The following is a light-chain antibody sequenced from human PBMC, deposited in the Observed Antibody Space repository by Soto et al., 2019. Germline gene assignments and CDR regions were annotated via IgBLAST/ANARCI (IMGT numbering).Light chain of an antibody. CDR2: AAS. CDR3: QHSYSTPFT. CDR1: QSISSY. J-gene: IGKJ3*01. V-gene: IGKV1-39*01. Sequence: DIQMTQSPSSLSASVGDRVTITCRASQSISSYLNWYQQKPGKAPKLLIYAASSLQSGVPSRFSGSGSGTDFTLTISSLQPEDFATYYSQHSYSTPFTFGPGTKVDIK.